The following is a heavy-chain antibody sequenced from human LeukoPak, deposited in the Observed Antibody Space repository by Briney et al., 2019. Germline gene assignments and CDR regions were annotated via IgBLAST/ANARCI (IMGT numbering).Heavy chain of an antibody. Sequence: GGSLRLSCAASGFTVSRNYRRWVRQAPGKGMEWVSGIYRGGSKYYADSVKGRFTISRANSKNTLYLQIHSLIAEDTAVYYSARDRALHCSSTSCYVDTASSSHYYYGMDFWGQGTTVTVSS. CDR1: GFTVSRNY. D-gene: IGHD2-2*01. V-gene: IGHV3-66*01. CDR3: ARDRALHCSSTSCYVDTASSSHYYYGMDF. J-gene: IGHJ6*02. CDR2: IYRGGSK.